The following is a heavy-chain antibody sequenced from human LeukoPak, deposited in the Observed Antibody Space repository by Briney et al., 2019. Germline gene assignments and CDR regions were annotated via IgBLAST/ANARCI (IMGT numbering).Heavy chain of an antibody. V-gene: IGHV7-4-1*02. CDR2: INTNTGNP. CDR1: GYTFSSYA. J-gene: IGHJ4*02. D-gene: IGHD1-26*01. Sequence: ASVKVSCKASGYTFSSYAINWIRQAPGQGLEWMGWINTNTGNPTYAQGFTGRFVFSLDTSVSTAYLQISSLKAEDTAVYYCARGLSFGGSYYFCDYWGQGTLVTVSS. CDR3: ARGLSFGGSYYFCDY.